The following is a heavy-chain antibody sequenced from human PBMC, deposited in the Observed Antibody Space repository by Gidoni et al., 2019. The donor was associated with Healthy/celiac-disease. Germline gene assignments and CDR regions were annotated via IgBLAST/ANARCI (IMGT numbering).Heavy chain of an antibody. CDR1: VFTSSRDG. Sequence: QLQLLESGGGVVKPGRSRSTSCAASVFTSSRDGIDWVGQAPGKGLEVVAVISDDGSNKYYAASGKGRFTISRDKSKNTLYLQMNSLRAEDTAVYYCAKGKAPYVDTAMVFFDYWGQGTLVTVSS. V-gene: IGHV3-30*18. CDR3: AKGKAPYVDTAMVFFDY. D-gene: IGHD5-18*01. J-gene: IGHJ4*02. CDR2: ISDDGSNK.